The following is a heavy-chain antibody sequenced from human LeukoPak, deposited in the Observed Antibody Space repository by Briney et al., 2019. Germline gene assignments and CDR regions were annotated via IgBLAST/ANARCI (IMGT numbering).Heavy chain of an antibody. CDR1: GYTFTTYG. J-gene: IGHJ4*02. D-gene: IGHD3-10*01. V-gene: IGHV1-18*01. CDR3: ARDGSGTWNDY. Sequence: ASVEVSCKASGYTFTTYGFSWVRQAPGHGLEWIGWINPYNGDTNYAQKLQGRVTMTTDTSTNTAYMELRSLRSDDTAVYYCARDGSGTWNDYWGQGTLVTVSS. CDR2: INPYNGDT.